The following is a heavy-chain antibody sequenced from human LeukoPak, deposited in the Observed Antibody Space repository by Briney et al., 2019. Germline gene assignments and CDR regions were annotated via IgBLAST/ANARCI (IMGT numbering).Heavy chain of an antibody. V-gene: IGHV3-33*01. CDR2: IWYDGSNK. D-gene: IGHD3-3*01. CDR3: ARGHGFWSGFYYGMDV. CDR1: GFTFSSYG. Sequence: GSLRLSCAASGFTFSSYGMHWVRQATGKGLEWVAVIWYDGSNKYYADSVKGRFTISRDNSKNTLYLQMNSLRAEDTAVYYCARGHGFWSGFYYGMDVWGQGTTVTVSS. J-gene: IGHJ6*02.